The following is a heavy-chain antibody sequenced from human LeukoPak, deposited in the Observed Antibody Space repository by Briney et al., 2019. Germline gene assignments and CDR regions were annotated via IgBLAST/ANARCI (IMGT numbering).Heavy chain of an antibody. CDR2: INTYDGNT. V-gene: IGHV1-18*01. CDR3: ARDFSTMVVHLGYFDC. D-gene: IGHD3-22*01. Sequence: GASVKVSFKASGYTFSSYHVSWVRQAPGQGLEWMGWINTYDGNTNYAQNFQGRVAMTADTSTSTAYMELRSLRSDDTAVYYCARDFSTMVVHLGYFDCWGQGTLVTVSS. J-gene: IGHJ4*02. CDR1: GYTFSSYH.